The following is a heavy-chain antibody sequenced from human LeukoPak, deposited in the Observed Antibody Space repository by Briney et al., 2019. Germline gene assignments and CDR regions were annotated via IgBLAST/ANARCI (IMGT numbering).Heavy chain of an antibody. V-gene: IGHV4-61*02. Sequence: SETLSLTCTVSGGSISSSSYYWSWIQQPAGKGLEWIGRIYTSGSTNYNPSLKGRVTMSVDTSKNQFSLKLSSVTAADTAVYYCARGISSGWYGAFDIWGQGTMVTVSS. D-gene: IGHD6-19*01. CDR3: ARGISSGWYGAFDI. CDR2: IYTSGST. J-gene: IGHJ3*02. CDR1: GGSISSSSYY.